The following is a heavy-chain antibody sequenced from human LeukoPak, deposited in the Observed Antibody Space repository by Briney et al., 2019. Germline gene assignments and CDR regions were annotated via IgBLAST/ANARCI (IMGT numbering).Heavy chain of an antibody. CDR3: ARLDYDRSGYYRYYFDY. Sequence: GGSLRLSCAASTFTFSSYAMSWVRQAPGKGLEWVSAISGSGGSTYYADSVKGRFTISRDNSKNTLYLQMNSLRAEDTALYYCARLDYDRSGYYRYYFDYWGQGTLVTVSS. CDR1: TFTFSSYA. V-gene: IGHV3-23*01. D-gene: IGHD3-22*01. J-gene: IGHJ4*02. CDR2: ISGSGGST.